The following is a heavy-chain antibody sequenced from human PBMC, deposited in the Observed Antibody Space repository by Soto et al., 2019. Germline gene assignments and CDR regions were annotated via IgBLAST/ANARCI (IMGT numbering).Heavy chain of an antibody. D-gene: IGHD6-19*01. V-gene: IGHV1-3*01. CDR1: AYTFTSYA. CDR3: ARDREQWLAENYYYYYGMDV. Sequence: ASVKVSCKASAYTFTSYAMHWVRQAPGQRLELMGWINAGNGNTKYSQKFQGRVTITRDTSASTAYMELSSLRSEDTAVYYCARDREQWLAENYYYYYGMDVWGQGTTVTVSS. CDR2: INAGNGNT. J-gene: IGHJ6*02.